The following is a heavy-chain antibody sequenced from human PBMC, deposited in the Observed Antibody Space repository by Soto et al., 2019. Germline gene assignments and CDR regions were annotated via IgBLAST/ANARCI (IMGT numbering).Heavy chain of an antibody. CDR1: GFTFSSYW. CDR2: IKQDGSEK. V-gene: IGHV3-7*01. J-gene: IGHJ6*03. Sequence: PGGSLRLSCAASGFTFSSYWMSWVRQAPGKGLEWVANIKQDGSEKYYVDSVKGRFTISRDNAKNSLYLQMNSLRAEDTAVYYCARDGAVPAAMGLYYMDVWGKGTTVTVSS. CDR3: ARDGAVPAAMGLYYMDV. D-gene: IGHD2-2*01.